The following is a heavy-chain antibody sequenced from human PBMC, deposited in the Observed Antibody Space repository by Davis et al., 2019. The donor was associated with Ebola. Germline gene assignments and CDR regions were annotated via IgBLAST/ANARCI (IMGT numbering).Heavy chain of an antibody. Sequence: MPSETLSLTCTVSGGSISSGGYYWSWIRQHPGKGLEWIGYIYYSGSTYYNPSLKSRVTISVDTSKNQFSLKLSSVTAADTAVYYCARSLRGYSGYDPYYFDYWGQGTLVTVSS. V-gene: IGHV4-31*03. CDR3: ARSLRGYSGYDPYYFDY. CDR2: IYYSGST. J-gene: IGHJ4*02. CDR1: GGSISSGGYY. D-gene: IGHD5-12*01.